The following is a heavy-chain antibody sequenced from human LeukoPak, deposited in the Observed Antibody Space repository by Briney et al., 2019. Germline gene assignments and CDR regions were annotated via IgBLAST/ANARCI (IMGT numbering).Heavy chain of an antibody. CDR1: GFIFSDYA. D-gene: IGHD2-15*01. CDR3: ARDGGDATADNS. V-gene: IGHV3-30-3*01. J-gene: IGHJ4*02. CDR2: ISRDGTYT. Sequence: GGSLRLSCAASGFIFSDYAMHWIRQAPGKGLNWVAVISRDGTYTNHADSVKGRFTISRDNSKNSLYLQMDSLTTEDTAVYYCARDGGDATADNSWGQGALVTVSS.